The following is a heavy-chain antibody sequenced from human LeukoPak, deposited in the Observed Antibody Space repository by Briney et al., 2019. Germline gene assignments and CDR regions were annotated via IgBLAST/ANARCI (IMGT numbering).Heavy chain of an antibody. D-gene: IGHD5-12*01. CDR1: GGSISSSSYF. Sequence: SETLSLTCTVSGGSISSSSYFWGWVRQPAGKGLEWLGSIYYSGSTYYNPSLKSRVTLSVDTSKNQFSLKLSSVTAADTAVYYCARETSGSHDYWGQGTLVTVSS. CDR2: IYYSGST. CDR3: ARETSGSHDY. J-gene: IGHJ4*02. V-gene: IGHV4-39*02.